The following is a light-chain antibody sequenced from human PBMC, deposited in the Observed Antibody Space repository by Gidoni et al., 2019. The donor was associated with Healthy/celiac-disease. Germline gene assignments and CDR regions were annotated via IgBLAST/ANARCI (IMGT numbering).Light chain of an antibody. CDR3: QQYYSTPPT. Sequence: DIVMTHSPDSLAVSLGERATINCKSSQSVLYSSNNKNYLAWSQHKPGQPPKLLIYWASTRESGVPDRFSGSGSGTDFTLSISSLQAEDVAVYYCQQYYSTPPTFGGGTKVEIK. CDR1: QSVLYSSNNKNY. J-gene: IGKJ4*01. CDR2: WAS. V-gene: IGKV4-1*01.